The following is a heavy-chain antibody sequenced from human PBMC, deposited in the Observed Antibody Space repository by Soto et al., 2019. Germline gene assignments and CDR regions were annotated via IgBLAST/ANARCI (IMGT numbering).Heavy chain of an antibody. Sequence: EVQLVESGGGLVKPGGSLRLSCAASGFTFSNAWMSWVRRAPGKGLEWVGRIKSXXXXXXIDYAAPVKGRFTISRDDSXXXXXXXXXXXXXXXXXXXXXXXXXXRLEPPTNDFWGQGTPVIVSS. J-gene: IGHJ4*02. CDR1: GFTFSNAW. V-gene: IGHV3-15*01. CDR2: IKSXXXXXXI. D-gene: IGHD1-1*01. CDR3: XXXXXRLEPPTNDF.